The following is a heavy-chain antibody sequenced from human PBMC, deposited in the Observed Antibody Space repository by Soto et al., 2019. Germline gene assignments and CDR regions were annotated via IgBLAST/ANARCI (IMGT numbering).Heavy chain of an antibody. V-gene: IGHV4-30-4*01. CDR3: ARDGNYYDSSGYLDY. CDR2: IYYSGST. CDR1: GGSISSGDYY. D-gene: IGHD3-22*01. J-gene: IGHJ4*02. Sequence: SETLSLTCTVSGGSISSGDYYWSWIRQPPGKGLEWIGYIYYSGSTYYNPSLKSRVTISVDTSKNQFSLKLSSVTAADTAVYYCARDGNYYDSSGYLDYWGQGTLVTVSS.